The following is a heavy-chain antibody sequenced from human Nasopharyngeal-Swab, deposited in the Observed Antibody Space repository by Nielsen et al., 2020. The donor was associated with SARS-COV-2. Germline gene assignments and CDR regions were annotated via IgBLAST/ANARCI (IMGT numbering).Heavy chain of an antibody. CDR3: ARGLQYYDFWSGHYATNWFDP. J-gene: IGHJ5*02. V-gene: IGHV4-39*07. Sequence: SETLSLTCTVSGGSISSSSYYWGWIRQPPGKGLECIGTVYYSGSTYYNPSLKSRVTISVDTSKNQFSLKLISVTAADTAVYYCARGLQYYDFWSGHYATNWFDPWGQGTLVTVSS. CDR1: GGSISSSSYY. D-gene: IGHD3-3*01. CDR2: VYYSGST.